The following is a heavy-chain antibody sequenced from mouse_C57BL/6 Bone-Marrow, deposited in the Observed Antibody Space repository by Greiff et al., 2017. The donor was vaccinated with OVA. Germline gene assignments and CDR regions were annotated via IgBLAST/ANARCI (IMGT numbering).Heavy chain of an antibody. V-gene: IGHV1-50*01. D-gene: IGHD1-1*02. CDR2: IDPSDSYT. Sequence: QVQLQQPGAELVKPGASVKLSCKASGYTFTSYWMQWVKPRPGQGLEWIGEIDPSDSYTNYNQQFQGKATLTVDTSSSTAYMQLSSLTSEDSAVYYCASRSPLWSYYFDYWGQGTTLTVSS. CDR1: GYTFTSYW. J-gene: IGHJ2*01. CDR3: ASRSPLWSYYFDY.